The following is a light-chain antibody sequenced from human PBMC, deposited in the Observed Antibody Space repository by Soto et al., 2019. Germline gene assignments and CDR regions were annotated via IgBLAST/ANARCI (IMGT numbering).Light chain of an antibody. CDR2: NND. V-gene: IGLV1-44*01. CDR3: AAWDDSLNGVV. CDR1: SFNIGTNT. J-gene: IGLJ2*01. Sequence: QPVLTQPPSASGTPGQRVTVSCSGSSFNIGTNTVNWYQHLTGAAPKLLIYNNDQRPSGVPDRYSGSKSGTSASLAISGLQSDDEATYYCAAWDDSLNGVVFGGGTKVTVL.